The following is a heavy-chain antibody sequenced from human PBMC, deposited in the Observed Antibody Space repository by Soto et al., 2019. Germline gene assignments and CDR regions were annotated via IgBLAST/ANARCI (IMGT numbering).Heavy chain of an antibody. Sequence: QLQLQESGSGLVKPSQTLSLTCAVSGGSISGTTYSWSWIRQPPGKGLEWMGYINDSGNTYYNPSLKSQFSISVDRSKNQFSLKLSSVTAADTAVYYCARGQGAAAGHSNFDYWGQGARVTVSS. D-gene: IGHD6-13*01. CDR2: INDSGNT. J-gene: IGHJ4*02. CDR3: ARGQGAAAGHSNFDY. V-gene: IGHV4-30-2*01. CDR1: GGSISGTTYS.